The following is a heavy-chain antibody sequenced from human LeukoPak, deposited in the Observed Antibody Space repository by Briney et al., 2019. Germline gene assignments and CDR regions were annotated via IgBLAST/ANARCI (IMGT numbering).Heavy chain of an antibody. CDR2: ISSSHTYI. V-gene: IGHV3-21*01. D-gene: IGHD3-16*01. CDR1: GFTFRNYN. Sequence: GGSLRLSCAASGFTFRNYNMKWVRQAPGKGLEWVSHISSSHTYISYADSVTGRFTIARDNAKNSLFLQMNSLRAEDTAVYYCARADVMGGQGPLVPVSS. J-gene: IGHJ4*02. CDR3: ARADVM.